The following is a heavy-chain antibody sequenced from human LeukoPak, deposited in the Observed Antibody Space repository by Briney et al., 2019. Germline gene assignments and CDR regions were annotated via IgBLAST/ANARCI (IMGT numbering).Heavy chain of an antibody. CDR1: GGSISSDY. Sequence: SETPSRTCTVSGGSISSDYWNWIGPGPGLGREWIGYIYYGGSTNDNPSLNSVVIISVATSKTQFSVKLSSVTAADAAFYYCARRLVRGTYDYWGQGSLVTVSS. J-gene: IGHJ4*02. CDR3: ARRLVRGTYDY. CDR2: IYYGGST. V-gene: IGHV4-59*08. D-gene: IGHD3-10*01.